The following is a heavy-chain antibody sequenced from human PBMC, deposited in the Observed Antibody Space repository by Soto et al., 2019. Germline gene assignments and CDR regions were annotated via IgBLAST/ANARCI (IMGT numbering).Heavy chain of an antibody. CDR2: SAPEEGEP. J-gene: IGHJ4*02. CDR1: ENTLTELT. Sequence: ASVKVPCKVPENTLTELTIDWLRQAPGKGLEWMGRSAPEEGEPIYPQKFQGRVSMTEDPSTDTAYMELTSLRFEDTAVYFCAADRKIVGTIGAFDFWGQGTLVTVSS. D-gene: IGHD1-26*01. V-gene: IGHV1-24*01. CDR3: AADRKIVGTIGAFDF.